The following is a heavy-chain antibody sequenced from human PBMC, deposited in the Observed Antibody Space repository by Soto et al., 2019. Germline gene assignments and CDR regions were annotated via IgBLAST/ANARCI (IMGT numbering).Heavy chain of an antibody. CDR1: GGSISSYY. CDR3: ARAVLYYDGSGYFIRDAFDI. V-gene: IGHV4-59*01. J-gene: IGHJ3*02. CDR2: IYYSGST. Sequence: QVQLQESGPGLVKPSETLSLTCTVSGGSISSYYWSWIRQPPGKGLEWIGYIYYSGSTNYNPSLNGRVTISVDTSKNQFSLKLSSVTAADTAVYYCARAVLYYDGSGYFIRDAFDIWGQGTMVTVSS. D-gene: IGHD3-22*01.